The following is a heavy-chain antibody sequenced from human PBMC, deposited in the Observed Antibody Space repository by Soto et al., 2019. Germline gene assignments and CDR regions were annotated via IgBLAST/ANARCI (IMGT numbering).Heavy chain of an antibody. D-gene: IGHD6-19*01. J-gene: IGHJ5*02. CDR2: IRGTNGNT. V-gene: IGHV3-23*01. CDR3: AKCTVDKIVTSGWCNWLDP. Sequence: EVQLLESGGGLVQPGGSLRLSCAASGFTFSSSAMSWVRQAPGKGLEWVSAIRGTNGNTHYAESVKGRLTLSRDNSKNTLYLQMNFLGAEDTAVYYCAKCTVDKIVTSGWCNWLDPWGQGTLVIVSS. CDR1: GFTFSSSA.